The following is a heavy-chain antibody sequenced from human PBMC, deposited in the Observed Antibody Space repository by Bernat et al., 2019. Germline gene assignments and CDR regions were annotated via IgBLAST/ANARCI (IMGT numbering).Heavy chain of an antibody. Sequence: QVQLQESGPGLVKPSQTLSLICTVSGGSISTGAYYWSWIRQHPGKGLEWIGYIYYSGNTYYNPSLKSRVTISVDTSKNQFSLKLSSVTAADTAVYFCARVEGAYVDFDIWGQGTMVTVSS. D-gene: IGHD4-17*01. CDR2: IYYSGNT. CDR1: GGSISTGAYY. J-gene: IGHJ3*02. CDR3: ARVEGAYVDFDI. V-gene: IGHV4-31*03.